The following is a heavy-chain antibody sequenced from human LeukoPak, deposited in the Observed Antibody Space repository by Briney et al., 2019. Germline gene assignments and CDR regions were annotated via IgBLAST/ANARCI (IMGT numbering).Heavy chain of an antibody. CDR3: AIGGRYCTNGVCYSRGYYYYGMDV. V-gene: IGHV3-48*03. J-gene: IGHJ6*02. D-gene: IGHD2-8*01. Sequence: GGSLRLSCAASGFTFSSYEMNWVRQAPGKGLEWVSYITRSGDTIYYADSVKGRFTISRDNAKNSLYLQMNSLRAEDTAVYYCAIGGRYCTNGVCYSRGYYYYGMDVWGQGTTVTVSS. CDR1: GFTFSSYE. CDR2: ITRSGDTI.